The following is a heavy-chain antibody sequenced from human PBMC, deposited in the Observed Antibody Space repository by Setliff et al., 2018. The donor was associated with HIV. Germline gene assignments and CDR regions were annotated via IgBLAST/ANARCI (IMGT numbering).Heavy chain of an antibody. J-gene: IGHJ4*02. V-gene: IGHV1-18*01. CDR1: GYTFSDYD. D-gene: IGHD6-13*01. CDR3: AREHSTTWPYFDF. CDR2: ISGYSGHT. Sequence: VKVSCKASGYTFSDYDVAWVRQAPGQGLEWMGWISGYSGHTSYAQKIQGRVTMASDTSTSTAYMELRSLRSDDTAVYFCAREHSTTWPYFDFWGQGTLVTVSS.